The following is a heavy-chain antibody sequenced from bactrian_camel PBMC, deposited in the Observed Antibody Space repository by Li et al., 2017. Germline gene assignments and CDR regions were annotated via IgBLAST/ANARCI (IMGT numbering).Heavy chain of an antibody. CDR3: AYSWNVSARTALETIIRPEFGY. D-gene: IGHD1*01. J-gene: IGHJ6*01. V-gene: IGHV3S55*01. CDR2: VDSTGRA. CDR1: GRLYDNWC. Sequence: HVQLVESGGDSVQAGGSLVLTCAASGRLYDNWCVGWFRQGPTNEREAVATVDSTGRAYYSEAVKGRFTISKQTWFLQMRNLRPEDTGLYRCAYSWNVSARTALETIIRPEFGYWGDGTQVTVS.